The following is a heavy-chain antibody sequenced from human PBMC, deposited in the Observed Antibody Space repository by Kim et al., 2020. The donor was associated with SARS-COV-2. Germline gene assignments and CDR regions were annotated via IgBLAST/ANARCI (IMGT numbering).Heavy chain of an antibody. CDR2: ISSSGSTI. D-gene: IGHD3-3*02. CDR3: ARALVSSINWFDP. V-gene: IGHV3-11*01. J-gene: IGHJ5*02. CDR1: GFTFSDYY. Sequence: GGSLRLSCAASGFTFSDYYMSWIRQAPGKGLEWVSYISSSGSTIYYADSVKGRFTISRDNAKNSLYLQMNSLRAEDTAVYYCARALVSSINWFDPWGQGTLVTVSS.